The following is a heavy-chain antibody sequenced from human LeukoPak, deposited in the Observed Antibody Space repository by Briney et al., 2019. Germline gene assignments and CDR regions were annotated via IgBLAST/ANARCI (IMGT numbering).Heavy chain of an antibody. CDR3: ARDREYYYDSSGYYPSWFDP. Sequence: SVKVSCKASGGTFISDAISWVRQAPGQGLEWMGGIIPIFGTANYAQKFQGRVTITADESTSTAYMELSSLRSEDTAVYYCARDREYYYDSSGYYPSWFDPWGQGTLVTVSS. V-gene: IGHV1-69*13. D-gene: IGHD3-22*01. CDR1: GGTFISDA. J-gene: IGHJ5*02. CDR2: IIPIFGTA.